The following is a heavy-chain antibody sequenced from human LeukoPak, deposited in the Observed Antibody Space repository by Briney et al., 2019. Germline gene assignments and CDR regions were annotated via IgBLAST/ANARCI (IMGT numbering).Heavy chain of an antibody. CDR2: ISSNGGST. CDR3: VKDAMQWPDYYFDY. V-gene: IGHV3-64D*06. D-gene: IGHD6-19*01. CDR1: GFTFSSYA. Sequence: GGSLRLSCSASGFTFSSYAMHWVRQAPGKGLEYVSAISSNGGSTYYADSVKGRFTISRDNSKNTLYLRMSSLRAEDTAVYYCVKDAMQWPDYYFDYWGQGTLVTVSS. J-gene: IGHJ4*02.